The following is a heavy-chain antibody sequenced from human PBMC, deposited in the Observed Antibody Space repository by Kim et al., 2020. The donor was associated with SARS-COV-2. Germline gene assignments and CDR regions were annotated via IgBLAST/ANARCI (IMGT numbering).Heavy chain of an antibody. Sequence: SVKVSCKASGGTFSSYAISWVRQAPGQGLEWMGGIIPIFGTANYAQKFQGRVTITADESTSTAYMELSSLRSEDTAVYYCARVRTPGYYDSSGYYLFDYWGQGTLVTVSS. V-gene: IGHV1-69*13. CDR1: GGTFSSYA. D-gene: IGHD3-22*01. CDR3: ARVRTPGYYDSSGYYLFDY. CDR2: IIPIFGTA. J-gene: IGHJ4*02.